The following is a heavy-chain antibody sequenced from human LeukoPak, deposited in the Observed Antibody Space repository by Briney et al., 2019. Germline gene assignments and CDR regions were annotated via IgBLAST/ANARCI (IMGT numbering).Heavy chain of an antibody. CDR2: INPNSGST. J-gene: IGHJ4*02. V-gene: IGHV1-2*02. CDR3: AQGSCSSTSCYVGPPFDY. D-gene: IGHD2-2*01. CDR1: GYTFTGYY. Sequence: ASVKVSCKASGYTFTGYYMHWVRQAPGQGLEWMGWINPNSGSTNHAQKFQGRVTMTRDTSISTAYMELRRLRSDDTAVYYCAQGSCSSTSCYVGPPFDYWGQGTLVTVSS.